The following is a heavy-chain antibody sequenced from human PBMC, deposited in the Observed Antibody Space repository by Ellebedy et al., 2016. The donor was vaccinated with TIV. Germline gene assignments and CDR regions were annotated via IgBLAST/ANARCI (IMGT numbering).Heavy chain of an antibody. CDR2: ISGSGGST. J-gene: IGHJ3*02. V-gene: IGHV3-23*01. CDR3: AKDTPSGLYAFDI. D-gene: IGHD6-19*01. CDR1: GFTFSSYA. Sequence: GESLKISXAASGFTFSSYAMSWVRQAPGKGLEWVSAISGSGGSTYYADSVKGRFTISRDNSKNTLYLQMNSLRAEDTAVYYCAKDTPSGLYAFDIWGQGTMVTVSS.